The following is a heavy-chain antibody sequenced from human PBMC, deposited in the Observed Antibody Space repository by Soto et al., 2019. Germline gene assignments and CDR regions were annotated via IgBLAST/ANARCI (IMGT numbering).Heavy chain of an antibody. J-gene: IGHJ5*02. CDR3: AINWGYCSGGSCYPGWFDP. D-gene: IGHD2-15*01. CDR2: SDPSDSYT. Sequence: EVQLVQSGAEVKKPGESLRISCKGSGYSFTSYWISWVRQMPGKGLEWMGRSDPSDSYTNYSPSFQGHVTISADKSISTVYLQWSSLKASDTAMYYCAINWGYCSGGSCYPGWFDPWGQGTLVTVSS. V-gene: IGHV5-10-1*03. CDR1: GYSFTSYW.